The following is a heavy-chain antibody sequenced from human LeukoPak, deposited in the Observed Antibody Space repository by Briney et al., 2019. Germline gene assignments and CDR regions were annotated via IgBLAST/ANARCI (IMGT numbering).Heavy chain of an antibody. CDR1: GYTFTSYY. D-gene: IGHD6-13*01. J-gene: IGHJ4*02. CDR2: INPSGGST. CDR3: ARDLAAAGRGPSFDY. V-gene: IGHV1-46*03. Sequence: ASVKVSCKASGYTFTSYYMHWVRQAPGQGLEWMGIINPSGGSTSYAQKFQGRVTMTRGTSTSTVYMELSSLRSEDTAVYYCARDLAAAGRGPSFDYWGQGTLVTVSS.